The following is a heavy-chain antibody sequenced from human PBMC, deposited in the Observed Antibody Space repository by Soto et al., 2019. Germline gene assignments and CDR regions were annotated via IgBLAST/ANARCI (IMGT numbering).Heavy chain of an antibody. CDR1: GFTVSSNY. V-gene: IGHV3-53*04. CDR3: ARGTVSADSNPPDDAFDI. CDR2: IYSGGST. D-gene: IGHD6-13*01. Sequence: GGSLRLSCAASGFTVSSNYMSWVRQAPGKGLEWVSVIYSGGSTYYTDSVKGRFTISRQNSKNTLYLQMNSLRAEDTAVYYCARGTVSADSNPPDDAFDIWGQGTMVTVSS. J-gene: IGHJ3*02.